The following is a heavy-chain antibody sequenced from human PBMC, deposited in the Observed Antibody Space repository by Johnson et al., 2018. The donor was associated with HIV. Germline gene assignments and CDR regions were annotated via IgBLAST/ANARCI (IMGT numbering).Heavy chain of an antibody. J-gene: IGHJ3*02. V-gene: IGHV3-11*01. Sequence: QMLLVESGGGLVKPGGSLRLSCAASGFTFSDYYMSWIRQAPGKGLEWVSYISSSGSTIYYADSVKGRFTISRDNAKNSLYLQMNSLKTEDTAVYYCTTLLGGGAFDIWGQGTMVTVSS. CDR3: TTLLGGGAFDI. CDR2: ISSSGSTI. D-gene: IGHD3-16*01. CDR1: GFTFSDYY.